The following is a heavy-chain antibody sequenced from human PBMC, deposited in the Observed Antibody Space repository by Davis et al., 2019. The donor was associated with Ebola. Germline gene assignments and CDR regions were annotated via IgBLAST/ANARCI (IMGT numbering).Heavy chain of an antibody. J-gene: IGHJ4*02. Sequence: GGSLRLSCAASGFTFSSYWMSWVRQAPGKGLEWVSSISSSSSYIYYADSVKGRFTISRDNAKNSLYLQMNSLRAEDTAVYYCARGPVAGHTSIDYWGQGTLVTVSS. CDR3: ARGPVAGHTSIDY. CDR2: ISSSSSYI. V-gene: IGHV3-21*01. D-gene: IGHD6-19*01. CDR1: GFTFSSYW.